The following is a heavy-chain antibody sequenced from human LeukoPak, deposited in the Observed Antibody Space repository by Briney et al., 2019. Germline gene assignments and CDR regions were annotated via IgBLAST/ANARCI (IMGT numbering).Heavy chain of an antibody. CDR1: GYTFTSYG. D-gene: IGHD6-13*01. CDR3: ARASSSWYVGYFQH. V-gene: IGHV1-18*01. J-gene: IGHJ1*01. Sequence: GASVKVSCKASGYTFTSYGISWVRQAPGQGLEWMGWISAYNGNTNYAQKLQGRVTMTTDTSTSTAYMELRSLRSDDTAVYYCARASSSWYVGYFQHWGQGTLVTVSS. CDR2: ISAYNGNT.